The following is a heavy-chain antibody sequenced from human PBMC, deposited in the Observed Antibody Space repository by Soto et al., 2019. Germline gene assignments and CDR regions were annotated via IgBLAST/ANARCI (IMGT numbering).Heavy chain of an antibody. Sequence: QVQLQESGPGLVKPSQTLSLTCTVSGGSISSGGYYWSWIRQHPGKGLEWIGYIYYSGSTYYNPSLKSRVTISVDTSKNQFSLKLSSVTAADTAVYYCSRGGSGSGSYYTQHRYGMDVWGQGTTVIVSS. CDR1: GGSISSGGYY. CDR3: SRGGSGSGSYYTQHRYGMDV. CDR2: IYYSGST. D-gene: IGHD3-10*01. V-gene: IGHV4-31*03. J-gene: IGHJ6*02.